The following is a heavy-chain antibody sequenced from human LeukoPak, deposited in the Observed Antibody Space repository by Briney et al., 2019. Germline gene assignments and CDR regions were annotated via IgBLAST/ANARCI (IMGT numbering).Heavy chain of an antibody. J-gene: IGHJ4*02. V-gene: IGHV3-64*01. Sequence: GRSLRLSCAASGFTFSSYAMHWVRQAPGKGLEYVSAISSNGGSTYYANSVKGRFTISRDNSKNTPYLQMGSLRAEDMAVYYCARDREWLRSWYYFDYWGQGTLVTVSS. CDR2: ISSNGGST. CDR1: GFTFSSYA. D-gene: IGHD5-12*01. CDR3: ARDREWLRSWYYFDY.